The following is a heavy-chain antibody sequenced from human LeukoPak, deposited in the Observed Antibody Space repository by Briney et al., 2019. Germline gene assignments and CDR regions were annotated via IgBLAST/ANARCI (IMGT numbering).Heavy chain of an antibody. CDR3: ARLTTRDGIDY. Sequence: PSETLSLTCTVSGGSIRSSYYYWGWIRQPPGKGLEWIGSIYDSGSTYYNPSLKSRVTISVDTSKNQFSLKLSSVTAADTAVYYCARLTTRDGIDYWGQGTLVTVSS. D-gene: IGHD4-17*01. J-gene: IGHJ4*02. CDR2: IYDSGST. V-gene: IGHV4-39*01. CDR1: GGSIRSSYYY.